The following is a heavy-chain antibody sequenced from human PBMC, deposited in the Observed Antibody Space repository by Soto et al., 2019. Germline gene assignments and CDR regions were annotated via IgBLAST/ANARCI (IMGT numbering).Heavy chain of an antibody. V-gene: IGHV1-8*01. Sequence: QVQLVQSGAEVKKPGASVKVSCKASGDTFSNFDINWVRQATGQGPDWMGWIRADTGDTGNAQKFKGRISMTRDTSTSTLSMALSSLRAEDTAVYYSARYIYGQGFQSWGQGTLVIVS. D-gene: IGHD5-18*01. J-gene: IGHJ5*02. CDR3: ARYIYGQGFQS. CDR2: IRADTGDT. CDR1: GDTFSNFD.